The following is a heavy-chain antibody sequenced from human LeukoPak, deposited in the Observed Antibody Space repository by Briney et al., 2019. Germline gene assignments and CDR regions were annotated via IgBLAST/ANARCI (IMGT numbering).Heavy chain of an antibody. CDR1: GFTFDDYA. J-gene: IGHJ4*02. CDR2: ISWNSGSI. CDR3: AKDTYYDSSGPAFDY. V-gene: IGHV3-9*01. D-gene: IGHD3-22*01. Sequence: PGGSLRLSYAASGFTFDDYAMHWVRQAPGKGLEWVSGISWNSGSIGYADSVKGRFTISRDNAKNSLYLQMNSLRAEDTALYYCAKDTYYDSSGPAFDYWGQGTLVTVSS.